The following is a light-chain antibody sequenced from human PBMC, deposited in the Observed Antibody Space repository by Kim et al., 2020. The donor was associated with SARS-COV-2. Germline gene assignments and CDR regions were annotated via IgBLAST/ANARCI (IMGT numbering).Light chain of an antibody. CDR3: QQSNSYPWT. Sequence: ASVGDRVTITGRASQSINTWLAWYQQKPGKAPKLLIYDASSLESGVPSRFSGSGSGTEFSLTINSLQPADFATYYCQQSNSYPWTFGQGTKVDIK. CDR2: DAS. J-gene: IGKJ1*01. V-gene: IGKV1-5*01. CDR1: QSINTW.